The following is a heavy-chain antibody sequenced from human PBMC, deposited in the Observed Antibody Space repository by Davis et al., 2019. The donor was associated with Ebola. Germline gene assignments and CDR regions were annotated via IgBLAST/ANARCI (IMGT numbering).Heavy chain of an antibody. V-gene: IGHV3-21*04. Sequence: GESLKISCAASGFTVSSNYMNWVRQAPGKGLEWVSSISGSSYYIYYAVSVMGRFTISRDNAENSLYLQMNSLRAEDTAVYYCAKDVGLAGSSVRGFDYWGQGTLVTVSS. J-gene: IGHJ4*02. D-gene: IGHD6-19*01. CDR1: GFTVSSNY. CDR2: ISGSSYYI. CDR3: AKDVGLAGSSVRGFDY.